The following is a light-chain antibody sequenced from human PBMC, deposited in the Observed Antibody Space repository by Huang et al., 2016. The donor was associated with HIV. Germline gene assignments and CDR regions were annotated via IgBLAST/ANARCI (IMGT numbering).Light chain of an antibody. Sequence: EFVLTQSPGTLSLSPGERATLSCRASQSVSSSYLAWYQQKPGQAPRILIYGASSRATGIPDRCSGSGSGTDFTLTISRLEPEDFAVYYCQLRGTFGQGTKVEIK. CDR1: QSVSSSY. V-gene: IGKV3-20*01. CDR3: QLRGT. J-gene: IGKJ1*01. CDR2: GAS.